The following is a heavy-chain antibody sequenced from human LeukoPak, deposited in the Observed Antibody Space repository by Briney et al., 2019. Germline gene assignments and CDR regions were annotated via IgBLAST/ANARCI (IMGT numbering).Heavy chain of an antibody. Sequence: PGGSLRLSCAASGFAFSSYWMHWVRQAPGKGLVCVSRINSDGDSPNYADSVKGRFTISRDDAKNTLYLQMNSLRAEDTAVYYCARGFVSGGDCCAFDIWGQGTMVTVSS. D-gene: IGHD2-21*02. CDR2: INSDGDSP. J-gene: IGHJ3*02. V-gene: IGHV3-74*01. CDR1: GFAFSSYW. CDR3: ARGFVSGGDCCAFDI.